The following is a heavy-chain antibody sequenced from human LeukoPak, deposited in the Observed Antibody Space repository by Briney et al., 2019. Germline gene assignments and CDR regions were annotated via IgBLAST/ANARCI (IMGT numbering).Heavy chain of an antibody. V-gene: IGHV1-2*02. CDR2: MNPNSGDT. J-gene: IGHJ4*02. CDR1: VYTFTNFY. CDR3: ARRPINCIITNCYVDY. Sequence: ASVKVSCKASVYTFTNFYIHWVRQAPGQGLEWMGWMNPNSGDTSYAREFQDRVTMTRDTSLSTACMELSRLRSDDTAVYFCARRPINCIITNCYVDYWGQGTLVTVSS. D-gene: IGHD2-2*01.